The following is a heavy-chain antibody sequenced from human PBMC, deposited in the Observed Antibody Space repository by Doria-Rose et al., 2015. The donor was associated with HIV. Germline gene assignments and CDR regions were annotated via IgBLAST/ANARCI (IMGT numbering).Heavy chain of an antibody. D-gene: IGHD2-15*01. CDR1: GYTFTNNW. V-gene: IGHV5-51*01. Sequence: VQLVQSGAEVKKPGESLKISCQVSGYTFTNNWIAWVRQKPGKGLECMAIIYPGDSTPRYSPSFEGHVTISADKSTSTAFLQWNSLEASDTAIYYCATPSLYCSGGSCFWAHWGQGTLVTVSS. CDR3: ATPSLYCSGGSCFWAH. J-gene: IGHJ4*02. CDR2: IYPGDSTP.